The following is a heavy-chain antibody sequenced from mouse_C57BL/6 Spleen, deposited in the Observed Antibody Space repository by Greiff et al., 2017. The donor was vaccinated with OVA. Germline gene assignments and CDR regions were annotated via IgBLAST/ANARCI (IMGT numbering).Heavy chain of an antibody. CDR1: GYTFTSYW. CDR2: INPSNGGT. J-gene: IGHJ2*01. CDR3: ARKNYGSSYYFDY. Sequence: QVQLQQPGTELVKPGASVKLSCKASGYTFTSYWMHWVKQRPGQGLEWIGNINPSNGGTNYNEKFKSKATLTVDKSSSTAYMQLSSLTSEDSAVYYGARKNYGSSYYFDYWGQGTTLTVSS. D-gene: IGHD1-1*01. V-gene: IGHV1-53*01.